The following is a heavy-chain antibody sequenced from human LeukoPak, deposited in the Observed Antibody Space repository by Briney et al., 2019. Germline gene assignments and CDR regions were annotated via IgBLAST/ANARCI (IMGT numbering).Heavy chain of an antibody. D-gene: IGHD3-22*01. CDR3: ARRSSYYDSSGYYAFDI. V-gene: IGHV4-4*09. CDR1: GGSISSYY. Sequence: SETLSPTCTVSGGSISSYYWSWIRQPPGKGLEWIGYIYTSGSTNYNPSLKSRVTISVDTSKNQFSLKLSSVTAADTAVYYCARRSSYYDSSGYYAFDIWGQGTMVTVSS. J-gene: IGHJ3*02. CDR2: IYTSGST.